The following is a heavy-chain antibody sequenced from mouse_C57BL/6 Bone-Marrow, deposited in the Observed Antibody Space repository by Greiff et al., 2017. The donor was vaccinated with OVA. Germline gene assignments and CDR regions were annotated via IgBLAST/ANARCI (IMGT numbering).Heavy chain of an antibody. CDR2: IYPGDGDT. Sequence: VQGVESGAELVKPGASVKISCKASGYAFSSYWMNWVKQRPGKGLEWIGQIYPGDGDTNYNGKFKGKATLTADKSSSTAYMQLSSLTSEDSAVYFCAREDSFYAMDYWGQGTSVTVSS. CDR3: AREDSFYAMDY. J-gene: IGHJ4*01. V-gene: IGHV1-80*01. D-gene: IGHD1-2*01. CDR1: GYAFSSYW.